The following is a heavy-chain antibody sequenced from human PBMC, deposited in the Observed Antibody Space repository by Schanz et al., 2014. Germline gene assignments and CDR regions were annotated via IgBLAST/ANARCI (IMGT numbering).Heavy chain of an antibody. J-gene: IGHJ4*02. CDR3: ARGFYAPDY. Sequence: QVQLQESGPGLVKPSETLSLTCTVSGYSISSAYYWGWIRQPPGKGLEWIGTIYHSGSTYYNPSLKSRLTISVDMSKNQFSLKLSSVTAADTAVYYCARGFYAPDYWGQGTLVTVSS. CDR1: GYSISSAYY. V-gene: IGHV4-38-2*02. D-gene: IGHD2-2*01. CDR2: IYHSGST.